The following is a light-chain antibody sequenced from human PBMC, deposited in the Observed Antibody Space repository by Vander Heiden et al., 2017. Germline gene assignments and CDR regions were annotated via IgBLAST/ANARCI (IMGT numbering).Light chain of an antibody. Sequence: SSELTQPPSVSVSPGQTASITCSGDQLGNKYTSWYQQKAGQSPRLVIYQDTKRPSGVPERFSGTNSGNTATLTISGTQPVDEADYYCQAWDSTVVFGGGTKLTVL. J-gene: IGLJ3*02. CDR1: QLGNKY. V-gene: IGLV3-1*01. CDR2: QDT. CDR3: QAWDSTVV.